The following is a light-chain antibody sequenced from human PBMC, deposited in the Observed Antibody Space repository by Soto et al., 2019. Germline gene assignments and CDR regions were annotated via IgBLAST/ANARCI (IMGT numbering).Light chain of an antibody. V-gene: IGKV1-13*02. CDR1: QGISSA. Sequence: AIQLTQSPSSLSASVGDRVTITCRASQGISSALAWYQQKPGKAPKLLIYDASSLESGVPSRFSGSGSGTDFTLTISSLQPEDFAVFYCQQYGGAPWTFGQGTRVEMK. CDR2: DAS. J-gene: IGKJ1*01. CDR3: QQYGGAPWT.